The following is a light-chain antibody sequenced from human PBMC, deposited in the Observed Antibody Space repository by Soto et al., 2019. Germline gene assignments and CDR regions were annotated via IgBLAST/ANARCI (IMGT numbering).Light chain of an antibody. CDR2: DTS. CDR3: QQRANWPRT. CDR1: QSISRY. Sequence: EIVLTQSPATLSLSPGERATLSCRASQSISRYLGWYQQKPGQAPRLLISDTSNRATGVPARFSGSGSATDFTLTISSLEAEDCAVYYCQQRANWPRTFGQGTRLELK. J-gene: IGKJ5*01. V-gene: IGKV3-11*01.